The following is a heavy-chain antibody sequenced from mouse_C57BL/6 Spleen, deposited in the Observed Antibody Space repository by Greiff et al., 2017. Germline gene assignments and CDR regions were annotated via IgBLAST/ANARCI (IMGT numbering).Heavy chain of an antibody. V-gene: IGHV1-81*01. CDR3: ARSKLDYYAMDY. Sequence: QVQLQQSGAELARPGASVKLSCKASGYTFPSYGISWVKQRTGQGLEWIGEIYPRSGNTYYNEKFKGKATLTADKSSSTAYLELRSLTSEDSAVYFCARSKLDYYAMDYWGQGTSVTVSS. J-gene: IGHJ4*01. CDR1: GYTFPSYG. D-gene: IGHD1-3*01. CDR2: IYPRSGNT.